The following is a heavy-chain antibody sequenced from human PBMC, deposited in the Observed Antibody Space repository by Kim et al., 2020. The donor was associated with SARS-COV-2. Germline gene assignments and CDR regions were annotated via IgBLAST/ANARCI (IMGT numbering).Heavy chain of an antibody. CDR2: IYYSGST. CDR3: ARDRSSSWYTLGDY. J-gene: IGHJ4*02. D-gene: IGHD6-13*01. Sequence: SETLSLTCTVSGGSISSGGYYWSWIRQHPGKGLEWIGYIYYSGSTYYNPSLKSRVSISVDTSKNQFSLKLSSVTAADTAVYYCARDRSSSWYTLGDYWGQGTMVTVSS. V-gene: IGHV4-31*03. CDR1: GGSISSGGYY.